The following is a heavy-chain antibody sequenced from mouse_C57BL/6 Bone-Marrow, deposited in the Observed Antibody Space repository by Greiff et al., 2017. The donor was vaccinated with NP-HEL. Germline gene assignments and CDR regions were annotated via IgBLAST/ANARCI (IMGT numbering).Heavy chain of an antibody. CDR1: GFTFSSYA. V-gene: IGHV5-4*01. Sequence: DVKLQESGGGLVKPGGSLKLSCAASGFTFSSYAMSWVRQTPEKRLEWVATISDGGSYTYYPDNVKGRFTISRDNAKNNMYLQMSHLKSADTAMYYCAREGGSYYSNYGSLSLDFDYWGQGTTLTVSS. CDR2: ISDGGSYT. CDR3: AREGGSYYSNYGSLSLDFDY. D-gene: IGHD2-5*01. J-gene: IGHJ2*01.